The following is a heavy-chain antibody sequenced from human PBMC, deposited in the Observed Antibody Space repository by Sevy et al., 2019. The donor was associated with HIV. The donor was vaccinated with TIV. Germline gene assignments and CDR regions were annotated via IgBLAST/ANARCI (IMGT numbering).Heavy chain of an antibody. J-gene: IGHJ4*02. CDR3: ARGSRGTFGS. CDR1: GFTFTSDY. D-gene: IGHD1-26*01. V-gene: IGHV3-74*01. CDR2: INTDGKII. Sequence: GGPLRLSCAASGFTFTSDYMHWVRQPPGKGLVWVSHINTDGKIIRYADSVKGRFTTSRDNAKNTLYLQMNSLRAEDTAVYYCARGSRGTFGSWGQGTLVTVSS.